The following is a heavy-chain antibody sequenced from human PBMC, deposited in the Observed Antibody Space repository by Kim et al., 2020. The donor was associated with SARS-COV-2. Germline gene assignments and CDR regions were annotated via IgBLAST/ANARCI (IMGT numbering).Heavy chain of an antibody. V-gene: IGHV3-7*04. CDR3: VRGIPSA. CDR2: QDGSAK. J-gene: IGHJ5*02. Sequence: QDGSAKFYMDPVKGRFPISRDNAKNSVFLQMNSLRAEDTAVYYCVRGIPSAWGQGTLVTVSS. D-gene: IGHD2-21*01.